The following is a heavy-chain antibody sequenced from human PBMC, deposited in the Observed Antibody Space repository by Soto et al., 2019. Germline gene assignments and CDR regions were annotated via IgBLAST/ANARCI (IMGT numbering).Heavy chain of an antibody. CDR3: AREWFGRNYYYGMDV. V-gene: IGHV3-11*05. Sequence: GGSLRLSWEASGFPFSDSYMTWSRQAPGKGLEWISHIRSGSSSFTNYADSVKGRFTISRDNAKNTVFLQMNSLRAEDTAVYYCAREWFGRNYYYGMDVWGQGTTVTVSS. D-gene: IGHD3-10*01. CDR2: IRSGSSSFT. CDR1: GFPFSDSY. J-gene: IGHJ6*02.